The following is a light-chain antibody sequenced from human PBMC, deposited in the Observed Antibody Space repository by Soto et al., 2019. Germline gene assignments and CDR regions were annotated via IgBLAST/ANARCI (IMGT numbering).Light chain of an antibody. CDR2: AAS. Sequence: DIQMTQSPSSLSASVGDRVTITCRASQSISSYLNWYQQKPGKAPKLLIYAASSLQSGVPSRFSGSGSGTDFTLTISSLQPEDFAVYYCRQRQSWPRTFGQGTKVDIK. CDR1: QSISSY. J-gene: IGKJ1*01. CDR3: RQRQSWPRT. V-gene: IGKV1-39*01.